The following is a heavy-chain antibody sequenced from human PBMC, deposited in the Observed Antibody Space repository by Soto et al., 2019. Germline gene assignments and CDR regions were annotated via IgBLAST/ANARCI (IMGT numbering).Heavy chain of an antibody. J-gene: IGHJ3*02. CDR3: ARVRSWYEASDAFDI. CDR2: ISYDGSNT. CDR1: GFTFSSYA. D-gene: IGHD6-13*01. Sequence: GGSLRLSCAASGFTFSSYAMHWVRQAPGKGLEWVAVISYDGSNTYYADSVKGRFTISRDNSKNTLYLQMNSLRAEDTAVYYCARVRSWYEASDAFDIWGQGTMVTVSS. V-gene: IGHV3-30-3*01.